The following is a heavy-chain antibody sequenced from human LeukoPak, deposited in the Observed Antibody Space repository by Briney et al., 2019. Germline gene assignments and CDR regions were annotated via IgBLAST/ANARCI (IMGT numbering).Heavy chain of an antibody. CDR1: GFTFSSYD. Sequence: GSMSLSCAASGFTFSSYDMHWVRQARGKGLEGVSVFGTAGDTYYPGSVKGRFTISRENAKNSLYLQMNSLRAGHTAVYYCARMVRGVLDYWGQGTLVTVSS. D-gene: IGHD3-10*01. CDR2: FGTAGDT. V-gene: IGHV3-13*01. J-gene: IGHJ4*02. CDR3: ARMVRGVLDY.